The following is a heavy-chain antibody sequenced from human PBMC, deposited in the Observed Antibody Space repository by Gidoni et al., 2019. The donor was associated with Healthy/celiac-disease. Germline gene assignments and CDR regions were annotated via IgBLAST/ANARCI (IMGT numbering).Heavy chain of an antibody. J-gene: IGHJ4*02. V-gene: IGHV3-30-3*01. CDR2: RSYDGSNK. CDR1: GFTFSSHA. Sequence: QVQLVESGGGVVQPGRSLRLACAASGFTFSSHAIHWVRQGPGKGLEWVAVRSYDGSNKYYADSVKGRFTISRDNSKNTLYLQMNSLRAEDTAVYYCARTPDHRTQLVVVAATPDYWGQGTLVTVSS. D-gene: IGHD2-15*01. CDR3: ARTPDHRTQLVVVAATPDY.